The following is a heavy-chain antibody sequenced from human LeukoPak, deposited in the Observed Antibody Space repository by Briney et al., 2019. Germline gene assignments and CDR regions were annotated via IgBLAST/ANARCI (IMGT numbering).Heavy chain of an antibody. Sequence: GGSLRLSCAASGITFSSYSMNWVRQAPGKGLEWVSSINSSSSYIYYADSVKGRFTISRDNAKNSLYLQMNSLRAEDTAVYYCARSSSVVVTGNYYYGMDVWGQGTTVTVSS. V-gene: IGHV3-21*01. D-gene: IGHD2-21*02. CDR2: INSSSSYI. CDR3: ARSSSVVVTGNYYYGMDV. J-gene: IGHJ6*02. CDR1: GITFSSYS.